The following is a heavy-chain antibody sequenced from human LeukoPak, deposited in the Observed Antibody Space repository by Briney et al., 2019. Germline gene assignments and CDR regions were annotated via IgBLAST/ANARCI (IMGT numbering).Heavy chain of an antibody. J-gene: IGHJ4*02. CDR1: GVSITSGSYY. D-gene: IGHD3-16*01. CDR2: VRSSGDT. V-gene: IGHV4-61*02. Sequence: SETLSLTCSVPGVSITSGSYYWVWIRQSAGQGLEWIGRVRSSGDTYQNVAFRSRAAVSGDASKQQFSPQLNSVTAAETAVYDCARGASPKVAVFFDYWGQGALITVSS. CDR3: ARGASPKVAVFFDY.